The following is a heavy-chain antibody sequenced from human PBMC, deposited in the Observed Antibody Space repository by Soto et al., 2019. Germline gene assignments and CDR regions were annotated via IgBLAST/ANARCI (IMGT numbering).Heavy chain of an antibody. CDR1: GGSISSYY. J-gene: IGHJ4*02. Sequence: SETLSLTCTVSGGSISSYYWSWIRQPPGKGLEWIGYIYYSGSTNYNPSLKSRVTISVDTSKNQFSLKLSSVTAADTAVYYCARARGAFSGSYYYYFDYWGQGTLVTVSS. CDR3: ARARGAFSGSYYYYFDY. V-gene: IGHV4-59*01. CDR2: IYYSGST. D-gene: IGHD3-10*01.